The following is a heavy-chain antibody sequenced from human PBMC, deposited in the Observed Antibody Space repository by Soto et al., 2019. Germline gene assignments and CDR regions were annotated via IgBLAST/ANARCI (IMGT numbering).Heavy chain of an antibody. V-gene: IGHV3-23*01. CDR3: AKGID. D-gene: IGHD2-15*01. J-gene: IGHJ4*02. CDR2: IADSRDRT. Sequence: EVQLLESGGGLVQPGGSLRLSCAASGFTFRSYAMSWVRQAPGKGLEWVSVIADSRDRTYYADSVKGRFTISRDNSKNTLYLQMHNLRAEDMATYYSAKGIDWGQGTRVTVSS. CDR1: GFTFRSYA.